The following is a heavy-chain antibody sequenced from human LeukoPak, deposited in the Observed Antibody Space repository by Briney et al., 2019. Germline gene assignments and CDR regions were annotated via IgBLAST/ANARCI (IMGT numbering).Heavy chain of an antibody. V-gene: IGHV4-59*01. D-gene: IGHD3-3*01. CDR2: IYYSGST. Sequence: SGTLSLTCTVSGGSISNKYWSWIRQPPGKGLEWIGYIYYSGSTNYNPSLKSRVTILVDTSKNQFSLKLSSVTAADTAVYYCARVRFLEWSVYWGQGTLVTVSS. J-gene: IGHJ4*02. CDR1: GGSISNKY. CDR3: ARVRFLEWSVY.